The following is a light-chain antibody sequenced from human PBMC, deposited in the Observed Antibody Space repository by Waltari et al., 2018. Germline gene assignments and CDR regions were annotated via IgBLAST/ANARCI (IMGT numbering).Light chain of an antibody. CDR1: STDIGDYNY. V-gene: IGLV2-14*03. J-gene: IGLJ2*01. Sequence: QSALTQPASVSGSPGQSITISCTGTSTDIGDYNYVPWYQQHPGKAPKLIISDVTKRPSGISDRFSGSKSGDTASLIISVLQAEDESDFYCSSYRRGSTVVFGGGTKLTVL. CDR2: DVT. CDR3: SSYRRGSTVV.